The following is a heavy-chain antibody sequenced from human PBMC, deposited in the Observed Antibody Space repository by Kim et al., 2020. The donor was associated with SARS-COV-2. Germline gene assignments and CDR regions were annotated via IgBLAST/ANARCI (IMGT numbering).Heavy chain of an antibody. CDR2: ISSSSSYI. CDR3: ARVGFGELYSAPFDY. D-gene: IGHD3-10*01. CDR1: GFTFSSYS. Sequence: GGSLRLSCAASGFTFSSYSMNWVRQAPGKGLEWVSSISSSSSYIYYADSVKGRFTISRDNAKNSLYLQMNSLRAEDTAVYYCARVGFGELYSAPFDYWGQGTLVTVSS. V-gene: IGHV3-21*01. J-gene: IGHJ4*02.